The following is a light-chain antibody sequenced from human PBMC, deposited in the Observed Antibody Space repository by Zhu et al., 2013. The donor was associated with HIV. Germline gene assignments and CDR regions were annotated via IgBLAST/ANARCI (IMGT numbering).Light chain of an antibody. V-gene: IGKV1-6*01. Sequence: AIQMTQSPSSLSASVGDRVSITCRASQGIRTDLGWYQQKPGKAPKLLIFGASALQSGVPSRFSGSGTGTEFTLTIISLQPEDFATYYCHHVNDNPAFGPGTKVDVK. CDR1: QGIRTD. CDR2: GAS. CDR3: HHVNDNPA. J-gene: IGKJ3*01.